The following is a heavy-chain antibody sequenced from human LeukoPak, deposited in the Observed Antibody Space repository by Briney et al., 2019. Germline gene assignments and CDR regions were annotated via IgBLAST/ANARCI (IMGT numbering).Heavy chain of an antibody. CDR3: AREVGAERYFDL. V-gene: IGHV3-7*03. CDR2: IKQDESEK. D-gene: IGHD1-26*01. J-gene: IGHJ2*01. Sequence: GGSLRLSCAASKFAFSSYAMSWVRQAPGKGLEWVASIKQDESEKYYVDSVKGRLTTSRDNAKSSLYLQMNALRGEDTAVYYCAREVGAERYFDLWGRGTLVTVSS. CDR1: KFAFSSYA.